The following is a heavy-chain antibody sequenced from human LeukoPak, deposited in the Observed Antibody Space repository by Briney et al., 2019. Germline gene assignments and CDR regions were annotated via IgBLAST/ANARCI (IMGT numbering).Heavy chain of an antibody. CDR2: IYHSATT. J-gene: IGHJ2*01. D-gene: IGHD6-13*01. V-gene: IGHV4-38-2*01. CDR3: VRLRSLWYFDL. Sequence: SGTLSLTCAVSGYSISSGYYWGWIRQPPGKGRDWIGSIYHSATTYYNPSLKSRITISVDTSKNQFYLRLNSVPAADTAVYYCVRLRSLWYFDLWGRGTLVTVSS. CDR1: GYSISSGYY.